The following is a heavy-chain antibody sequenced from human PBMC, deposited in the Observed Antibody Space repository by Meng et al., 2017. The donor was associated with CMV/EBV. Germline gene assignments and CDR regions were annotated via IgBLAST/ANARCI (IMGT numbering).Heavy chain of an antibody. CDR3: AKSTILNPRFDY. Sequence: SCAASGFTFSSYAMSWVRQAPGKELEWVSAISGSGGSTYYADSVKGRFTISRDNSKNTLYLQMNSLRADNTAVYYCAKSTILNPRFDYWGQGTLVTVSS. V-gene: IGHV3-23*01. D-gene: IGHD5/OR15-5a*01. CDR2: ISGSGGST. J-gene: IGHJ4*02. CDR1: GFTFSSYA.